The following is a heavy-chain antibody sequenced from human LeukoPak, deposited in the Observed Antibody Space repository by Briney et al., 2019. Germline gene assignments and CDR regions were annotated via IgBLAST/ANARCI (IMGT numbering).Heavy chain of an antibody. J-gene: IGHJ4*02. CDR3: ARDGRYGAGTSDY. CDR2: IKQDGSEE. CDR1: GFTFSNFC. D-gene: IGHD3-10*01. Sequence: GGSLRLSCAASGFTFSNFCMSWVRQAPGRGLECVANIKQDGSEENYVDSVKGRFTISRHNAANSPSLQMNSLRAEDTAIYFCARDGRYGAGTSDYWGQGALVTVSS. V-gene: IGHV3-7*01.